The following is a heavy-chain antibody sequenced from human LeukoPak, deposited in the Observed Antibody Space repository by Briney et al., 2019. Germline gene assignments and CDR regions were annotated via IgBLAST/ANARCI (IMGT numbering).Heavy chain of an antibody. CDR2: IYSSGST. CDR1: GGSFSSYY. J-gene: IGHJ4*02. D-gene: IGHD6-6*01. Sequence: SETLSLTCTVSGGSFSSYYWTWIRQPAGKGLEWMGRIYSSGSTNYNPSLRSRVTISVDKSKNQFSLNLTSVTAADTGVYHCAREYSSTSGRHFDYWGQGILVTVPS. CDR3: AREYSSTSGRHFDY. V-gene: IGHV4-4*07.